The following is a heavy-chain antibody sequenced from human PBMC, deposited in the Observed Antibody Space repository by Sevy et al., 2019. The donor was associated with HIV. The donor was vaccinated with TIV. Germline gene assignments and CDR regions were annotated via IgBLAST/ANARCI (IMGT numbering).Heavy chain of an antibody. CDR2: ISSAGSNK. CDR1: GLTFSSHA. V-gene: IGHV3-30-3*01. Sequence: GGSLRLSCAASGLTFSSHAMHWVRQAPGKGLEWVAVISSAGSNKYYADSVKGRFTISRDNPKNTLYLQMNSLRPEDXXXXXXXXXXXXXXXWSPSDYWGQGTLVTVSS. J-gene: IGHJ4*02. D-gene: IGHD2-8*02. CDR3: XXXXXXXXXWSPSDY.